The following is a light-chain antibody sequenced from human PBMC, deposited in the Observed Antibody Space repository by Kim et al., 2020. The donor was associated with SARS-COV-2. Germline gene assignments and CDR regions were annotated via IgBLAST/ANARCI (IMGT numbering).Light chain of an antibody. V-gene: IGLV2-14*03. CDR2: DVT. CDR3: SSYTAASTWV. J-gene: IGLJ2*01. Sequence: QSITISCIGSSSDMGGYKSVSWYQQHPGKPPKLMISDVTKRPSGVSNRFSGSKSGNTASLTISGLQADDEADYYCSSYTAASTWVFGGGTKVTVL. CDR1: SSDMGGYKS.